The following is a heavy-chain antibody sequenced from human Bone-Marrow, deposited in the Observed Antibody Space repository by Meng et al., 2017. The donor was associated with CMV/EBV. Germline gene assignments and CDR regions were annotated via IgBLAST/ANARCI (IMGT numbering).Heavy chain of an antibody. CDR3: AKEGAGLTGNFDC. CDR2: IYSGGSST. V-gene: IGHV3-23*03. J-gene: IGHJ4*02. D-gene: IGHD1-20*01. Sequence: GESLKISCAASGFTVSSNYMSWVRQAPGKGLEWVSVIYSGGSSTYYADSVKGRFTISRDNSKNTLYLQMNSLRAEDTAVYYCAKEGAGLTGNFDCWGQGTLVTVSS. CDR1: GFTVSSNY.